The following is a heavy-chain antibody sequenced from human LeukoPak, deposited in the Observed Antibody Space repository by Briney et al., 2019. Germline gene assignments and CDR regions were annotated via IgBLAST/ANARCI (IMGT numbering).Heavy chain of an antibody. D-gene: IGHD4-11*01. CDR1: SASISSGGYY. CDR2: IYYRGGA. Sequence: SETLSLTCTVSSASISSGGYYWSWIRQHSGKGLEWIGYIYYRGGAYYDPSLKSRTSISTDTSKNQFSLTLSSVTAADTAVYYCARAKSNYGANAFDIWGQGTMVTVSS. CDR3: ARAKSNYGANAFDI. V-gene: IGHV4-31*03. J-gene: IGHJ3*02.